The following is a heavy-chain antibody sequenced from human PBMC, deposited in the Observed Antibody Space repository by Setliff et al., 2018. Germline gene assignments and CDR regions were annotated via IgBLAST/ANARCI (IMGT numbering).Heavy chain of an antibody. CDR3: ARYATGIFGVVDDAFDI. CDR2: ISSSGSTI. D-gene: IGHD3-3*01. V-gene: IGHV3-11*01. CDR1: GFTFSDYY. Sequence: GGSLRLSCAASGFTFSDYYMSWIRQAPGKGLEWVSYISSSGSTIYYADSLKGRFTISRDNAKNSLYLQRNSLRAEDTAVYYCARYATGIFGVVDDAFDIWGQGTMVTVSS. J-gene: IGHJ3*02.